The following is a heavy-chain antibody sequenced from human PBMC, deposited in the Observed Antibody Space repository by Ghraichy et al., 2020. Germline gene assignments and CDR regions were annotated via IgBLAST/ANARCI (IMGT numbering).Heavy chain of an antibody. CDR2: IKQDGSEQ. CDR3: ARLLIAAAGPNWFDP. V-gene: IGHV3-7*05. Sequence: LSLTCAASGFTFSTHWMTWVRQAPGKGPEWVANIKQDGSEQYYLDSVKGRFTISRDNAKNSLYLQMNSLRAEDTAVYFCARLLIAAAGPNWFDPWGQGTLVTVSS. D-gene: IGHD6-13*01. CDR1: GFTFSTHW. J-gene: IGHJ5*01.